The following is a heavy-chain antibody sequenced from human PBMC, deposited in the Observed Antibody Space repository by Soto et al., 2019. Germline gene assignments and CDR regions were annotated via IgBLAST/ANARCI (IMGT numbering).Heavy chain of an antibody. CDR3: ATSGYNYGPFDY. D-gene: IGHD2-15*01. Sequence: QVQLAQSGAEVRKPGSSVKVSCRASGDTFKNYAISWVRQAPGQGLEWMGGIIPIFGKTDYAQTFHGRVTINGDESTYTAHMELRGLRSDDTALYYCATSGYNYGPFDYWGRGLLVTVSS. CDR2: IIPIFGKT. CDR1: GDTFKNYA. V-gene: IGHV1-69*01. J-gene: IGHJ4*01.